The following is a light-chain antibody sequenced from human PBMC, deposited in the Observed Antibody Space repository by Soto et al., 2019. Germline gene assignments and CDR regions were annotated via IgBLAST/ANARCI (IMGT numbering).Light chain of an antibody. CDR1: QSISSF. J-gene: IGKJ4*01. CDR3: QQYDNLPLT. Sequence: DIQMTQSPSSLSASLGDRVTIPCRASQSISSFLNWYQQKPGIAPKLLIYAASSLQSGVPSRFSGSGSGTDFTFTISSLQPEDIATYYCQQYDNLPLTFGGGTKVDIK. CDR2: AAS. V-gene: IGKV1-33*01.